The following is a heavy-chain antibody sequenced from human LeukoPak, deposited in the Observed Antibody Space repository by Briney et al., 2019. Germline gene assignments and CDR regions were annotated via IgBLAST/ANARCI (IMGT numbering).Heavy chain of an antibody. D-gene: IGHD3-10*01. J-gene: IGHJ3*02. V-gene: IGHV1-69*04. Sequence: SVKVSCKASGGTFYTYGLSWVRQAPGQGLEWMGRIKPILGRPSYAQKFQGGLTITADKSTDTAYMDLSSLRSEDTAVYYCATLMPPSLARGVNPAAAFDIWGQGTTVTVSS. CDR1: GGTFYTYG. CDR2: IKPILGRP. CDR3: ATLMPPSLARGVNPAAAFDI.